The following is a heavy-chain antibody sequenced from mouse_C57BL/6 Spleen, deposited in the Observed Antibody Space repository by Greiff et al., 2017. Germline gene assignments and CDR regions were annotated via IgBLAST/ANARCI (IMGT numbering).Heavy chain of an antibody. CDR2: SRNKANDYTT. CDR1: GFTFSDFY. V-gene: IGHV7-1*01. D-gene: IGHD2-3*01. CDR3: ARDALTYDGYWYFDV. Sequence: EVKLMESGGGLVQSGRSLRLSCATSGFTFSDFYMEWVRQAPGKGLEWIAASRNKANDYTTDYSASVKGRFIVSRDTSQSILYLQMNALRAEDTAIYYCARDALTYDGYWYFDVWGTGTTVTVSS. J-gene: IGHJ1*03.